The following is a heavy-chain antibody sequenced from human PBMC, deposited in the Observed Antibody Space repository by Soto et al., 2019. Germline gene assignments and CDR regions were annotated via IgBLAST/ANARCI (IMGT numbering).Heavy chain of an antibody. CDR2: ISAYNANT. CDR1: GYTFTRYG. V-gene: IGHV1-18*01. J-gene: IGHJ5*02. Sequence: VPLVQSGAEVKKHGASVKVSCKASGYTFTRYGINWVRQAPGQGLEWMGWISAYNANTHYAQKLQGRVTMTTDTFPSTAYMELRSLRSDDTAVYYCARGENWFDPWGQGTLVNVSS. CDR3: ARGENWFDP.